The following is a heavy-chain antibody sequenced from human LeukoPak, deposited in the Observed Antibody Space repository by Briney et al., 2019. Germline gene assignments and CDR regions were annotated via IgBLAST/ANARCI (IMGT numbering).Heavy chain of an antibody. CDR2: IYYSGST. J-gene: IGHJ6*03. CDR3: TRAASSGPLLTYHMDV. D-gene: IGHD3-22*01. CDR1: GGSFSGYY. V-gene: IGHV4-34*01. Sequence: SETLSLTCAVYGGSFSGYYWSWIRQSPGKGLEWIANIYYSGSTYYNPSLNSRVTISVDTSKNQFSLKLTSVTAADTAVYYCTRAASSGPLLTYHMDVWGKGTTVTVSS.